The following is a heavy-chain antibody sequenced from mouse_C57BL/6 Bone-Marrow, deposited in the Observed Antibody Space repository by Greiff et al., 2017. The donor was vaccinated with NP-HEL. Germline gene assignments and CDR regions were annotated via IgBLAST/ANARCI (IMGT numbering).Heavy chain of an antibody. CDR3: ARWGAQRFAY. Sequence: VKLQQSGAELVRPGSSVKLSCKASGYTFTSYWMHWVKQRPIQGLEWIGNIDPSDSETHYNQKFKDKATLTVDKSSSTAYMQLSSLTSEDSAVYYCARWGAQRFAYWGQGTLVTVSA. CDR2: IDPSDSET. CDR1: GYTFTSYW. D-gene: IGHD3-2*02. V-gene: IGHV1-52*01. J-gene: IGHJ3*01.